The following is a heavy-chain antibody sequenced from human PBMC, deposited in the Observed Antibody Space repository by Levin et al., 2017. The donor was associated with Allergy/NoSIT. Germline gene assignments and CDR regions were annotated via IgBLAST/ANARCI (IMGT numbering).Heavy chain of an antibody. CDR1: GGSFSGYF. CDR3: TRAARSVAASPFPDY. CDR2: INHSGSTT. D-gene: IGHD2-15*01. Sequence: SETLSLTCGVYGGSFSGYFWSWIRQPPGKGLEWIGEINHSGSTTNYNPSLKSRVTISVDTSKNQFSLKVRSVTAADTAVYYCTRAARSVAASPFPDYWGQGTLVTVSS. V-gene: IGHV4-34*01. J-gene: IGHJ4*02.